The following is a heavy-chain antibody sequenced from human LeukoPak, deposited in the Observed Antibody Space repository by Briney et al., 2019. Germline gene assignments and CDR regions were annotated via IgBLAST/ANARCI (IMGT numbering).Heavy chain of an antibody. CDR3: ARERYGDYYYYYMDV. Sequence: SETLSLTCTVSGVSISRYYWSWVRQPPGKGLEWIGYIYYSGSSNYNSSLKSRVTISIDTSKNQFSLKLSSVTAADTAVYYCARERYGDYYYYYMDVWGKGTTVTVSS. J-gene: IGHJ6*03. CDR2: IYYSGSS. CDR1: GVSISRYY. V-gene: IGHV4-59*12. D-gene: IGHD4-17*01.